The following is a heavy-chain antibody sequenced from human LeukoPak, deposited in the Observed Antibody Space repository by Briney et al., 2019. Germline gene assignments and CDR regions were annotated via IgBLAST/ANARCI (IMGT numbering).Heavy chain of an antibody. CDR1: GGSISSYY. CDR3: ASKSAYYYGSAWGAFDI. Sequence: SETPSLTCTVSGGSISSYYWSWIRQPPGKGLEWIGYIYYSGSTNYNPSLKSRVTISVDTSKNHISLKLSSVTAADTAVYYCASKSAYYYGSAWGAFDIWGQGTMVTVS. J-gene: IGHJ3*02. CDR2: IYYSGST. D-gene: IGHD3-10*01. V-gene: IGHV4-59*01.